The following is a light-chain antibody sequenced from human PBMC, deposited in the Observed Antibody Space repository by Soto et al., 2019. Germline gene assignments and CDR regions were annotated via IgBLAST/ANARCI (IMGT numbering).Light chain of an antibody. CDR1: SSDVGGYDY. V-gene: IGLV2-14*03. Sequence: QSALTQPASVSGSPLQSITFSCTGTSSDVGGYDYVSWYQQHPGNAPKLMIYDVNNRPSGVSNRFSGSKSGNTASLTISGLQAEDEADYYCSSYTSSSTLVYVFGTGTKVTVL. CDR3: SSYTSSSTLVYV. CDR2: DVN. J-gene: IGLJ1*01.